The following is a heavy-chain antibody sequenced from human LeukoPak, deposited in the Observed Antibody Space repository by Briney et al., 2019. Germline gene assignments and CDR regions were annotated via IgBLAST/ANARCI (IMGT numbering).Heavy chain of an antibody. CDR2: IIPIFGTA. CDR1: GGTFSSYA. CDR3: ARFRGYPDREFDY. J-gene: IGHJ4*02. D-gene: IGHD3-22*01. V-gene: IGHV1-69*05. Sequence: ASVKVSCKASGGTFSSYAISWVRQAPGQGLEWMGGIIPIFGTANYAQKFQGRVTITTDESTSTAYMELSSLRSEDTAVYYCARFRGYPDREFDYWGQGTLVTVSS.